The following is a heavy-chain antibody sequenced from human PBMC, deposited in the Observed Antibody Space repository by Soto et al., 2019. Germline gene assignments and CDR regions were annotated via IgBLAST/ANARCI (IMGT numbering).Heavy chain of an antibody. Sequence: QITLKESGPTLVKPTQTLTLTCTFSGFSLSTSGVGVGWIRQPPGKALEWLALIYWDDDKRYSPSLKSRLTIXQXTXXNQVVLTITNMDPVDTATYYCAHSKVGYYYYGMDVWGQGTTVTVSS. CDR3: AHSKVGYYYYGMDV. CDR2: IYWDDDK. CDR1: GFSLSTSGVG. D-gene: IGHD2-15*01. V-gene: IGHV2-5*02. J-gene: IGHJ6*02.